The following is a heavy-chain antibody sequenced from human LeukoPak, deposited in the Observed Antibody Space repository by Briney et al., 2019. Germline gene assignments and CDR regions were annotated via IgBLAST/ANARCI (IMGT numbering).Heavy chain of an antibody. CDR1: GYTFTSYG. CDR3: ARDFNVRDYYDSSGYVY. Sequence: ASVKVSFKASGYTFTSYGISWVRQAPGQGLEWMGWISAYNGNTNYAQKLQGRVTMTTDTSTSTAYMELRSLRSDDTAVYYCARDFNVRDYYDSSGYVYWGQGTLVTVSS. CDR2: ISAYNGNT. V-gene: IGHV1-18*01. D-gene: IGHD3-22*01. J-gene: IGHJ4*02.